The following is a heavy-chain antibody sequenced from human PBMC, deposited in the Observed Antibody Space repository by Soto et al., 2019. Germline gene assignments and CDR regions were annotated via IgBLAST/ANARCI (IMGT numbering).Heavy chain of an antibody. CDR3: ARGPYRSKSYFDY. V-gene: IGHV3-11*01. CDR2: ISSSSGTI. J-gene: IGHJ4*02. Sequence: QVQLVESGGGLVKPGGSLRLSCAASGFTFSDYYMTWIRQAPGSGLEWVSYISSSSGTISYANSVKGRFTISRDNAQNSLYLQMTSLRAEDTAVYYCARGPYRSKSYFDYWGKGTLVTVSS. CDR1: GFTFSDYY. D-gene: IGHD6-13*01.